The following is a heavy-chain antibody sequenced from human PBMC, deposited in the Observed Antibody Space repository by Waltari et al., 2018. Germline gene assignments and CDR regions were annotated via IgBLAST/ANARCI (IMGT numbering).Heavy chain of an antibody. J-gene: IGHJ6*03. CDR2: IYTSGSI. CDR3: ARVGVLEWVAYYYYYKDV. V-gene: IGHV4-4*07. CDR1: GGSISSYY. Sequence: QVQLQESGPGLVKPSETLSLTCTVSGGSISSYYWSWIRQPAGKELEWIGRIYTSGSINYNPSLKSRVTMSVDTSKNQFSLKLSSVTAADAAVYYCARVGVLEWVAYYYYYKDVWGKGTTVTVSS. D-gene: IGHD3-3*01.